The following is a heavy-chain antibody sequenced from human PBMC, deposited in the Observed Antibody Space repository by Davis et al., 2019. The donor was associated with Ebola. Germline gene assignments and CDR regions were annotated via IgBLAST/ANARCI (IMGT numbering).Heavy chain of an antibody. CDR1: GYTFTNYG. CDR2: INPHNGNT. Sequence: AASVKVSCKTSGYTFTNYGITWVRQAPGQGLEWMGWINPHNGNTNYAQKLQGRVTMTTDTSTSTAYMELRSLRSDDTAVYYCAREYGIVGASTFDYWGQGTLVTVSS. D-gene: IGHD1-26*01. CDR3: AREYGIVGASTFDY. V-gene: IGHV1-18*04. J-gene: IGHJ4*02.